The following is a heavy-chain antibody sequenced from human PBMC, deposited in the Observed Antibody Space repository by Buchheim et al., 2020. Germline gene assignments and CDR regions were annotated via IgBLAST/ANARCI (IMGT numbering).Heavy chain of an antibody. J-gene: IGHJ5*02. Sequence: QITLKESGPMRVKPTQTLTLTCTFSGFSLSTSRVGVGWTRQPPGKALEWLAVIYWDDDKRYTPSLKIRLTITRDTSKNLVVLTMTNMNPADTDTYYCAHQIDFYESRGYERFDPWGQGIL. CDR3: AHQIDFYESRGYERFDP. CDR2: IYWDDDK. V-gene: IGHV2-5*02. CDR1: GFSLSTSRVG. D-gene: IGHD3-22*01.